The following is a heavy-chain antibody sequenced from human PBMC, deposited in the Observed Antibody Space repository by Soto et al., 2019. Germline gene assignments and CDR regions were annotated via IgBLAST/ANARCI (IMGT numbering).Heavy chain of an antibody. Sequence: EVQLMESGGGLVQPGGSLRLSCAASGFSFSSYAMTWVRQAPGKGLEWVSVISGSDGSTYYADSVKGRFTISRDNSKNTLYLQMNSLRAEDTAVYCCAKDRESDAWYEDYWGQGTLVTVSS. CDR2: ISGSDGST. J-gene: IGHJ4*02. CDR3: AKDRESDAWYEDY. V-gene: IGHV3-23*01. D-gene: IGHD6-13*01. CDR1: GFSFSSYA.